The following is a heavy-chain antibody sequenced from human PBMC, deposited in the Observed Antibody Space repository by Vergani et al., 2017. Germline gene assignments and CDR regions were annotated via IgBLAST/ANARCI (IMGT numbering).Heavy chain of an antibody. CDR3: ARGAMIVGGLFDY. CDR1: GGSISSYY. V-gene: IGHV4-59*12. CDR2: IYYSGST. J-gene: IGHJ4*02. Sequence: QVQLQESGPGLVKPSETLSLTCTVSGGSISSYYWSWIRQPPGKGLEWIGYIYYSGSTNYNPSLKSRVTISVDTSKNQFSLKLSSVTAADTAVYYCARGAMIVGGLFDYWGQGTLVTVSS. D-gene: IGHD3-16*01.